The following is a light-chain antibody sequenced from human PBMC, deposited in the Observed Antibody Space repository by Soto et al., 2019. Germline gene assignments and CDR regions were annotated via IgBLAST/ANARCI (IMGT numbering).Light chain of an antibody. J-gene: IGKJ4*01. Sequence: IKMTQSPSSLSVFPGERVTISCRASHGIVNFLAWYQQKAGEVAKPLIYAGSILQSGVRARVSGSGFGTEFTLTISSLQPEDVATYYCQKYNVVPLTFGGGTNVDIK. CDR3: QKYNVVPLT. V-gene: IGKV1-27*01. CDR1: HGIVNF. CDR2: AGS.